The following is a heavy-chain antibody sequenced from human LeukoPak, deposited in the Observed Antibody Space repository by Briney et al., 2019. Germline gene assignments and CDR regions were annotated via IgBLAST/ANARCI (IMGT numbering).Heavy chain of an antibody. J-gene: IGHJ6*03. CDR2: IYHSGST. V-gene: IGHV4-4*02. D-gene: IGHD2-8*01. Sequence: SETLSLTCAVSGGSISSSNWWSWVRQPPGKGLEWIGEIYHSGSTNYNPSLKSRVTISVDKSKNQFSLKLSSVTAADTAVYYCAGEYCTNGVCYSPAYCYMDVWGKGTTVTVSS. CDR3: AGEYCTNGVCYSPAYCYMDV. CDR1: GGSISSSNW.